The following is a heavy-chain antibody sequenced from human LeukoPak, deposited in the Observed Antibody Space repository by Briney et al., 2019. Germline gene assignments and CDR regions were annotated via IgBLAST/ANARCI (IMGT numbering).Heavy chain of an antibody. D-gene: IGHD6-13*01. CDR3: ASHIAAAFDY. Sequence: SETLSLTCTISRGSITSDYWSWIRQPPGKGLEWIGFIYYSGSTQLQPSLQSRVTISGDTSKNQFSLKLSSVTAADTAVYYCASHIAAAFDYWGQGTLVTVSS. CDR1: RGSITSDY. J-gene: IGHJ4*02. CDR2: IYYSGST. V-gene: IGHV4-59*08.